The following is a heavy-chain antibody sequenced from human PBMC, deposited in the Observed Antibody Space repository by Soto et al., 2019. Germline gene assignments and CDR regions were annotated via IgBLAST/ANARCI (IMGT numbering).Heavy chain of an antibody. Sequence: QVHLVQSGAEVKKPGSSVKVSCKASGGTFSSYTISWVRQAPGQGLEWMGRIIPILGIANYAQKFQGRVTITADKSTSTAYMDLSSLRSEDTAVYYCARVVATTYYFDYWGQGTLVTVSS. D-gene: IGHD5-12*01. CDR3: ARVVATTYYFDY. CDR2: IIPILGIA. J-gene: IGHJ4*02. V-gene: IGHV1-69*02. CDR1: GGTFSSYT.